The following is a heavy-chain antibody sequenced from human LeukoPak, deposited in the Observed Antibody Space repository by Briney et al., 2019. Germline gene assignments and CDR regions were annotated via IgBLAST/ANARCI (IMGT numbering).Heavy chain of an antibody. J-gene: IGHJ4*02. CDR2: INPNSGGT. Sequence: ASVKVSCKASGYTFTGYYMHWVRQAPGQGLEWMGWINPNSGGTNYAQKFQGRVTMTRDMSTSTVYMELSSLRSEDTAVYYCARASYDFWSGYYEPVNYFDYWGQGTLVTVSS. V-gene: IGHV1-2*02. D-gene: IGHD3-3*01. CDR3: ARASYDFWSGYYEPVNYFDY. CDR1: GYTFTGYY.